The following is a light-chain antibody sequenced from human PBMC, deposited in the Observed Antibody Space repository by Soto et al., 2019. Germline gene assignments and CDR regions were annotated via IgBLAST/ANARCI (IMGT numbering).Light chain of an antibody. V-gene: IGLV2-11*01. J-gene: IGLJ1*01. Sequence: QSVLTQPRSVSGSPGQSVTISCTGTSSDVGGYNYVSWYQQHPGKAPKLMIYDVSKRPSGVPDRFSGSKSGNTASLTISGLQAEDEADYYCCSYASSDTYVFGTGTQLTVL. CDR1: SSDVGGYNY. CDR3: CSYASSDTYV. CDR2: DVS.